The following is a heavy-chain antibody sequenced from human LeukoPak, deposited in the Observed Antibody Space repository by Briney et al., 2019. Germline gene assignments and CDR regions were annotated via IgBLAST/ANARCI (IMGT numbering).Heavy chain of an antibody. J-gene: IGHJ4*02. CDR1: GFIFSSYA. V-gene: IGHV3-23*01. CDR3: AKRPPPVVITCPFYYFHY. CDR2: ISGSGSNI. Sequence: GGSLRLSCAASGFIFSSYAMSWVRQAPGKGLEWVSAISGSGSNIFYADSVKGRFTISRDHSKHTLSLQMNSLSAEDTAVYYRAKRPPPVVITCPFYYFHYWGQGTLVTVSS. D-gene: IGHD3-22*01.